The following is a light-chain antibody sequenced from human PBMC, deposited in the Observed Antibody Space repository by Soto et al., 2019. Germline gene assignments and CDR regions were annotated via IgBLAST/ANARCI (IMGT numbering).Light chain of an antibody. V-gene: IGLV2-14*01. CDR1: SSDVGGYNY. Sequence: QSVLTQPASVSGSPGQSITISCTGTSSDVGGYNYVSWYQQHPGKAPKLMIYDVSNRPSGVSNRFSGSKSGNTASLTISGLQAEDEAAYYCSSYTSSSPRVFGGVTTLTVL. CDR2: DVS. J-gene: IGLJ3*02. CDR3: SSYTSSSPRV.